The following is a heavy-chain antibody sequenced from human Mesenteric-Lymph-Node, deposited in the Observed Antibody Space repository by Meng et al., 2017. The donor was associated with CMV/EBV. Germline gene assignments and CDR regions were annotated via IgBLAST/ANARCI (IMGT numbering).Heavy chain of an antibody. CDR1: GYSFTDYY. D-gene: IGHD2-2*01. CDR3: ARDMRGCDTTSCYTGGQYGMDV. Sequence: ASVKVSCKASGYSFTDYYVHWVRQAPGRGLEWMGWIHPNSGGTNYAQKFKGRVTMTRDTSISTVYMEVSRLSSDDTAVYYCARDMRGCDTTSCYTGGQYGMDVWGQGTMVTVSS. V-gene: IGHV1-2*02. CDR2: IHPNSGGT. J-gene: IGHJ6*02.